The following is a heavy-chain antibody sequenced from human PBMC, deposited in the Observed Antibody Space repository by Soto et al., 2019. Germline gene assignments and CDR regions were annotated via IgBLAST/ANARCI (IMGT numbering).Heavy chain of an antibody. CDR2: IYSGGST. Sequence: GGSLRLSCAASGFTVSSNYMSWVRQAPGKGLEWVSVIYSGGSTYYADSVKGRFTISRDNSKNTLYLQMTSLRAEDTAVYYCARDIGYSCSWDGGYYYYYMDVWGKGTTVTVSS. J-gene: IGHJ6*03. CDR3: ARDIGYSCSWDGGYYYYYMDV. D-gene: IGHD6-13*01. CDR1: GFTVSSNY. V-gene: IGHV3-66*01.